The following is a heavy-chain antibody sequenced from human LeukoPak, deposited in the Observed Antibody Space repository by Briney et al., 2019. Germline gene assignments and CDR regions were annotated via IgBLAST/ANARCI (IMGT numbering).Heavy chain of an antibody. CDR3: ARDTGAFDI. J-gene: IGHJ3*02. D-gene: IGHD4-17*01. CDR2: ISYDGSNK. CDR1: GFTFSSYA. Sequence: GGSLRLSCAASGFTFSSYAMHWVRQAPGKGLEWVVVISYDGSNKYYADSVKGRFTISRDNSKNTLYLQMNSLRAEDTAVYYCARDTGAFDIWGQGTMVTVSS. V-gene: IGHV3-30*04.